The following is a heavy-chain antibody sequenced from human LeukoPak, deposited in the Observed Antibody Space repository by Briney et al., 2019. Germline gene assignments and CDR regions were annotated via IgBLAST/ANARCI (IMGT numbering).Heavy chain of an antibody. D-gene: IGHD3-10*01. CDR2: IYHSGST. Sequence: SETLSLTCTVSGYSISSGYYWGWIRQPPGKGLEWIGSIYHSGSTYYNPSLKSRVPISVDTSKNQFSLKLSSVTAADTAVYYCATGDYYYMDVWGKGTTVTVSS. J-gene: IGHJ6*03. CDR3: ATGDYYYMDV. V-gene: IGHV4-38-2*02. CDR1: GYSISSGYY.